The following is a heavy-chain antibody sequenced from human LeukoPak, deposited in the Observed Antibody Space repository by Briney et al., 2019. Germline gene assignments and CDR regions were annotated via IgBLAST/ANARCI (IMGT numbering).Heavy chain of an antibody. V-gene: IGHV3-48*01. CDR1: GFTVNNYN. CDR3: ARDRGNWFDP. J-gene: IGHJ5*02. Sequence: GGALRLSCAASGFTVNNYNVNWVRQAPGKVLEWVSYIRSSSSTIYYADSVKGRFTISRDNAKNSLYLQMNSLRAEDTAVYYCARDRGNWFDPWGQGTLVTVSS. D-gene: IGHD3-10*01. CDR2: IRSSSSTI.